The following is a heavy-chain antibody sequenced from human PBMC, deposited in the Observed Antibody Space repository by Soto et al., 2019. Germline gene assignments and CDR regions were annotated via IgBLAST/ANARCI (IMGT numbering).Heavy chain of an antibody. CDR2: IYYSGST. V-gene: IGHV4-31*03. Sequence: SETLSLTCTVSGGSISSGGYYWSWIRQHPGKGLEWIGYIYYSGSTYYNPSLKSRVTISVDTSKNQFSLKLSSVTAADTAVYYCASSGYSSSWPLLFDYWGQGTLVTVSS. CDR3: ASSGYSSSWPLLFDY. CDR1: GGSISSGGYY. D-gene: IGHD6-13*01. J-gene: IGHJ4*02.